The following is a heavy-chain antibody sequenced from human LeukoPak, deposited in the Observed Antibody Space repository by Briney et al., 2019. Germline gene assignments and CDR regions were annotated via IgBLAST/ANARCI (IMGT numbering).Heavy chain of an antibody. CDR1: GGSISSYY. D-gene: IGHD5-12*01. Sequence: ETLSLTCTVSGGSISSYYWSWIRQPPGKGLEWVSVIYSGGSTYYADSVKGRFSISRDNTKNTLYLQMNSLRVEDTAVYYCVRGGYGDYPTDYWGQGTLVTVSS. V-gene: IGHV3-66*01. CDR3: VRGGYGDYPTDY. J-gene: IGHJ4*02. CDR2: IYSGGST.